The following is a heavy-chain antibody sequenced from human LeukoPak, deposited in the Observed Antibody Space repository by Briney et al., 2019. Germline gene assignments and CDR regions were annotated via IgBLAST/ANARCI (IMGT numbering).Heavy chain of an antibody. D-gene: IGHD3-22*01. CDR3: ARSHYDTRGRFDP. CDR2: IHHSGTT. V-gene: IGHV4-38-2*02. CDR1: GYSISNGYY. J-gene: IGHJ5*02. Sequence: PSETLSLTCTVSGYSISNGYYWGWVRQPPGKGLEWIGTIHHSGTTYYSPSLRSRVTTSVDTSKNQFSLSLSSVAAADTAVYYCARSHYDTRGRFDPWGQGTLVTVSS.